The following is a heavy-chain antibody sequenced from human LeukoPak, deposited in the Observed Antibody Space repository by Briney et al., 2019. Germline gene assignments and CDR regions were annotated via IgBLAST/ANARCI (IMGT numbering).Heavy chain of an antibody. CDR1: GYTFTSYG. CDR2: ISAYNGNT. D-gene: IGHD3-10*01. CDR3: ARIVLLWFGTNYYMDV. J-gene: IGHJ6*03. V-gene: IGHV1-18*01. Sequence: ASVKVSCKASGYTFTSYGISWVRQAPGQGLEWMGWISAYNGNTNYAQKLQGRVTMTTDTSTSTAYMELRSLRSDDTAVYYCARIVLLWFGTNYYMDVWGKGTTVTVSS.